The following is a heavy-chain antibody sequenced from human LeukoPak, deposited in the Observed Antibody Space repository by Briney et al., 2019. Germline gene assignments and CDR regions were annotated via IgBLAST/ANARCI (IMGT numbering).Heavy chain of an antibody. D-gene: IGHD3-10*01. Sequence: GGSLRLSCAASGFTFSSYVMSWVRQAPGKGLGWVSGVNANAINTYYADSVKGRFTISTDNSKNTLYLQMNSLRDEDTAVYYCAKGGQSSRSGYFNYWGQGTLVTVSS. CDR1: GFTFSSYV. CDR3: AKGGQSSRSGYFNY. CDR2: VNANAINT. V-gene: IGHV3-23*01. J-gene: IGHJ4*02.